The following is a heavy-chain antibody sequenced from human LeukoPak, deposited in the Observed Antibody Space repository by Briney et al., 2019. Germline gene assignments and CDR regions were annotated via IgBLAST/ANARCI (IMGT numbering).Heavy chain of an antibody. V-gene: IGHV4-39*07. J-gene: IGHJ5*02. CDR1: GGSISGSGYY. CDR2: IYYTGST. Sequence: PSETLSLTCTVSGGSISGSGYYWVWIRQPPGKGLEWIATIYYTGSTYYDPSLKSRVTISVDTSKNQFSLQLNSVTPEDTAVYYCAREAMGEIEYSSFGGDNWFDPWGQGTLVTVSS. D-gene: IGHD6-6*01. CDR3: AREAMGEIEYSSFGGDNWFDP.